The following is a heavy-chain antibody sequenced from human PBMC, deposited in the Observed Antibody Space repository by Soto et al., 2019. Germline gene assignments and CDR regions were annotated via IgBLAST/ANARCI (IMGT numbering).Heavy chain of an antibody. Sequence: QITLKKSGPTLVKPTQTLTLTCTFSGFSLSTGGVGVGWIRQPPGKALEWLALIYWDDDKRYSPSLRSRLTXTXAPSKHQVALTMTHMDPVDTATYDCARLPTGWSFDCWGQGTLVTVSS. CDR1: GFSLSTGGVG. CDR3: ARLPTGWSFDC. J-gene: IGHJ4*02. D-gene: IGHD2-15*01. CDR2: IYWDDDK. V-gene: IGHV2-5*02.